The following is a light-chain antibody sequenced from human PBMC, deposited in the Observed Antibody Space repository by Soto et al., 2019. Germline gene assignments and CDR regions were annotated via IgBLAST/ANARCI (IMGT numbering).Light chain of an antibody. V-gene: IGKV3-20*01. J-gene: IGKJ1*01. CDR3: QQYSISST. CDR2: GAS. Sequence: EIVMTQSHATLSVAPGGRATLSCRASQSVSSSYLAWYQQKPGQAPRLLIYGASSRAAGIPDRFSGSGSGTDFTLTISRLEPEDFAVYYCQQYSISSTFGQGT. CDR1: QSVSSSY.